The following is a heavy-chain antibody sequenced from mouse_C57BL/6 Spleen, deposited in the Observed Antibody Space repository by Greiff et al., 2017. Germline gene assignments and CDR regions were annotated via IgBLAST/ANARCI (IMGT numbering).Heavy chain of an antibody. J-gene: IGHJ4*01. CDR3: ARISSGYNMHY. Sequence: QVQLQQPGAELVKPGASVKLSCKASGYTFTSYWMQWVKQRPGQGLEWIGEIDPSDSYTNYNQKFKGKATLTVDTSSSTAYMQLSSLTSEDSAVYYCARISSGYNMHYWRQGDSETAS. D-gene: IGHD3-2*02. CDR1: GYTFTSYW. CDR2: IDPSDSYT. V-gene: IGHV1-50*01.